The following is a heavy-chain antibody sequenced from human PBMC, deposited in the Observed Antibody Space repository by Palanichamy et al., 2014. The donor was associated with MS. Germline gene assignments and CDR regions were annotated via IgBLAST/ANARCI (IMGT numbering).Heavy chain of an antibody. CDR1: GGSISGYY. V-gene: IGHV4-59*08. CDR2: IYYSGST. Sequence: QLQESGPGLVKPSETLSLTCTVSGGSISGYYWSWIRQPPGKGLEWIGYIYYSGSTNYNPSLKSRVTISVDTSKNQFSLRLTSVTAADTAVYYCARHTPVAAPLYNWFDPWGQGTLVTVSS. J-gene: IGHJ5*02. D-gene: IGHD6-19*01. CDR3: ARHTPVAAPLYNWFDP.